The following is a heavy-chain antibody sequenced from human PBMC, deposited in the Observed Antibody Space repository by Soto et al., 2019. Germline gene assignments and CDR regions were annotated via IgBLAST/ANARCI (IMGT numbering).Heavy chain of an antibody. D-gene: IGHD3-22*01. CDR1: GDSVTISDYY. Sequence: QLQLQESGPGLVKPSETLSLTFPVSGDSVTISDYYWGWIRHPPGKGLEWIGSIHYSGSTYYNPSLKSRVTIPGDTSKEQFSLKLTSVTAADAAVYYCAAHDSGGYYAEYWGQGTLVTVSA. CDR3: AAHDSGGYYAEY. J-gene: IGHJ4*02. CDR2: IHYSGST. V-gene: IGHV4-39*01.